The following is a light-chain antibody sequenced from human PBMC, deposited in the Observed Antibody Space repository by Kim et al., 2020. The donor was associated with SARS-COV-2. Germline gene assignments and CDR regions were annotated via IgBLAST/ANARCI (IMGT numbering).Light chain of an antibody. J-gene: IGLJ3*02. CDR1: TNNVGNRG. CDR3: SAWDSALSAWV. Sequence: RTAKLTCTGNTNNVGNRGAAWLQQHQGHPPKLLSYRNNNRPSGISERFSASRSGSTASLTITGLQPEDEADYYCSAWDSALSAWVFGGGTKVTVL. V-gene: IGLV10-54*04. CDR2: RNN.